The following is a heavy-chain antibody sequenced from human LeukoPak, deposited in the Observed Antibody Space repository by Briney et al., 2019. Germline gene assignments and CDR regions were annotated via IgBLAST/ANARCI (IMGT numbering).Heavy chain of an antibody. CDR1: GSGFTFGNFG. J-gene: IGHJ6*03. D-gene: IGHD3-16*01. CDR2: ISGSGHYT. CDR3: AKDGSWGDYYFYFYMDV. V-gene: IGHV3-23*01. Sequence: GGSLRLSCEASGSGFTFGNFGMSWVRQAPGKGLERLSGISGSGHYTYYADSVKGRFTISRDNSKNTLYIEMNSLRAEDTAVYYCAKDGSWGDYYFYFYMDVWGKGTTVTVSS.